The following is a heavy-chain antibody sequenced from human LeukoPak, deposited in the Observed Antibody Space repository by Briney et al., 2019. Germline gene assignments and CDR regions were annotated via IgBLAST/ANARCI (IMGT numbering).Heavy chain of an antibody. J-gene: IGHJ6*02. V-gene: IGHV3-21*01. CDR3: ARDYYGSGSYYNPPYYYYGMDV. Sequence: PGGSLRLSCAASGFTISSYSMNWVRQAPGKGLEWVSSISSSSSYIYYADSVKGRFTISKDNAKNSLYLQMNSLRAEDTAVYYCARDYYGSGSYYNPPYYYYGMDVWGQGTTVTVSS. CDR2: ISSSSSYI. CDR1: GFTISSYS. D-gene: IGHD3-10*01.